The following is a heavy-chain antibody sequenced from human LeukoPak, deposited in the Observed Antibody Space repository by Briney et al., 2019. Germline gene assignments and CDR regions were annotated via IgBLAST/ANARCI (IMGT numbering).Heavy chain of an antibody. CDR1: GFTFSSYG. J-gene: IGHJ3*02. D-gene: IGHD4-17*01. CDR3: ARVMTTVTTTPNDAFDI. V-gene: IGHV3-30*03. CDR2: ISYDGSNK. Sequence: PGRSLRLSCAASGFTFSSYGMHWVRQAPGKGLEWVAVISYDGSNKYYADSVKGRFTISRDNSKNTLYLQMNSLRAEDTAVYYCARVMTTVTTTPNDAFDIWGQGTMVTVSS.